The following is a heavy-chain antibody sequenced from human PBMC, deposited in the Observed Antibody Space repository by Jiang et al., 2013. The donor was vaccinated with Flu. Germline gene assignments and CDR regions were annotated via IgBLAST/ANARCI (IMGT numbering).Heavy chain of an antibody. D-gene: IGHD1-26*01. V-gene: IGHV6-1*01. CDR2: TYYRSKWYN. J-gene: IGHJ3*02. CDR1: GDSVSSNSAA. Sequence: SGDSVSSNSAAWNWIRQSPSRGLEWLGRTYYRSKWYNDYAVSVKSRITINPDTSKNQFSLQLNSVTPEDTAVYYCARAPREVGATKGAFDIWGQGTMVTVSS. CDR3: ARAPREVGATKGAFDI.